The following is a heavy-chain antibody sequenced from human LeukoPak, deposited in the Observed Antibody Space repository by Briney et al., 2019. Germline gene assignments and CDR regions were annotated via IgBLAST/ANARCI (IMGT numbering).Heavy chain of an antibody. D-gene: IGHD6-19*01. Sequence: GGSLRLSCAASGFTFSSYAMSWVRQAPGKGLEWVSAISGSGGSTYYADSVKSRFTISRDNSKNTLYLQMNSLRAEDTAVYYCAKDEVDQWLVLWVLDYWGQGTMVTVSS. CDR3: AKDEVDQWLVLWVLDY. CDR2: ISGSGGST. J-gene: IGHJ4*02. V-gene: IGHV3-23*01. CDR1: GFTFSSYA.